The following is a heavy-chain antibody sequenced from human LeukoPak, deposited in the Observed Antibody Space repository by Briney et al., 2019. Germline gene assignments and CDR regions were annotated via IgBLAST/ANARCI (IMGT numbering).Heavy chain of an antibody. CDR3: VRRILTSFDN. CDR2: IRYDGSNK. CDR1: GFTFSSYA. J-gene: IGHJ4*02. V-gene: IGHV3-30*02. Sequence: GGSLRLSCAASGFTFSSYAMHWVRQAPGKGLEWVAFIRYDGSNKYYADSVKGRFTISRDNSKNTLYLQMNSLRVEDTAVYYCVRRILTSFDNWGQGTLVTVSS. D-gene: IGHD2/OR15-2a*01.